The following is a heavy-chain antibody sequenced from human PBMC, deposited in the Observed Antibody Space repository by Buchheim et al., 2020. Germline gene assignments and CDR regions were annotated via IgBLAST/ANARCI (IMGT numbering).Heavy chain of an antibody. CDR2: IRSSGSTI. Sequence: EVQLVESGGGLVQPGGSLRLSCAASGFTFSSYEMNWVRQAPGKGLEWVSYIRSSGSTIYYADSVKGRFTISRDNAKNSLFLQMNSLRAEDTAVYYCARDSQYCSSTSCYNWFDPWGQGTL. D-gene: IGHD2-2*01. CDR1: GFTFSSYE. CDR3: ARDSQYCSSTSCYNWFDP. V-gene: IGHV3-48*03. J-gene: IGHJ5*02.